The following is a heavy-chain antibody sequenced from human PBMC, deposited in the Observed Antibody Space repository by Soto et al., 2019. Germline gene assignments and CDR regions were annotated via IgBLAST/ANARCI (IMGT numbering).Heavy chain of an antibody. Sequence: QVQLVQSGAEVKRPGSSVKVSCKASGDTFSSYAIHWVRQAPGQGLEWMGGIIPMFPTTNYAHNFKGRVTITADESTSTAYMELSSLTSEDTAVYYCARDSYLADYGHWGQGTLVTVSS. D-gene: IGHD3-10*01. V-gene: IGHV1-69*01. J-gene: IGHJ4*02. CDR3: ARDSYLADYGH. CDR1: GDTFSSYA. CDR2: IIPMFPTT.